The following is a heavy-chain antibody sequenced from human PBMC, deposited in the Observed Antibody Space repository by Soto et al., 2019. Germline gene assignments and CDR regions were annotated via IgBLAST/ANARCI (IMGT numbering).Heavy chain of an antibody. CDR3: VMVDNYVTPTPQDV. CDR2: ISPYTGNT. CDR1: GYIFVNYG. V-gene: IGHV1-18*01. J-gene: IGHJ6*02. Sequence: QVQLVQSGDEVKKPGASVKVSCKASGYIFVNYGIAWVRQAPGQGLEWMGWISPYTGNTHSASKVQGRLTMTTGTSTSTAYMDLGSLTSDDTAVYYCVMVDNYVTPTPQDVWGQGTTVTVSS. D-gene: IGHD3-16*01.